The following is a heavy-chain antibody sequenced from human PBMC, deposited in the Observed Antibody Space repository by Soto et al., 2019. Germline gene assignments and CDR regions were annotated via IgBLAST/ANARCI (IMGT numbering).Heavy chain of an antibody. D-gene: IGHD2-15*01. J-gene: IGHJ4*02. CDR2: INVYNGNT. V-gene: IGHV1-18*01. CDR1: GYTFTSYA. Sequence: ASVKVSCKASGYTFTSYAMNWVRQAPGQGLEWMGWINVYNGNTKYAQKVQGRVTMTTDTSTSTAYMELRSLRSDDTAVYYCARDYSGGSSAPDYWGQGTLVTVSS. CDR3: ARDYSGGSSAPDY.